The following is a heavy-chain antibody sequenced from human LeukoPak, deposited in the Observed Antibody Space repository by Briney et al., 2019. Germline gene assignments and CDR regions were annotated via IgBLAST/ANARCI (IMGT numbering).Heavy chain of an antibody. Sequence: SETLSLTCTVSGGSISSYYWSWIRQPPGKGLEWIGYIYYSGSTTYNPSLKSRVTISVDTSKNQFSLKLSSVTAADTAVYYCAGQPGYYYDSSGYYRPFDYWGQGTLVTVSS. CDR1: GGSISSYY. V-gene: IGHV4-59*01. D-gene: IGHD3-22*01. CDR2: IYYSGST. J-gene: IGHJ4*02. CDR3: AGQPGYYYDSSGYYRPFDY.